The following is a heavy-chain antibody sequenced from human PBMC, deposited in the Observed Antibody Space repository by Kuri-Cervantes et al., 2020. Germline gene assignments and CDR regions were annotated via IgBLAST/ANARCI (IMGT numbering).Heavy chain of an antibody. CDR2: ISSSGSTI. CDR3: AKEKAAHYYFDY. J-gene: IGHJ4*02. D-gene: IGHD6-6*01. V-gene: IGHV3-11*04. Sequence: GESLKISCAASGFTFSDYYMSWIRQAPGKGLEWVSYISSSGSTIYYADSVKGRFTISRDNSKNTLYLQMNSLRGEDTAVYYCAKEKAAHYYFDYWGQGTLVTVSS. CDR1: GFTFSDYY.